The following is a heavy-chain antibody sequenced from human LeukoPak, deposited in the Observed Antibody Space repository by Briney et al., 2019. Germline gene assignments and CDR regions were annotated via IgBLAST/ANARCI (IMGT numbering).Heavy chain of an antibody. Sequence: GASVKVSCKASGYTFTSYDINWVRQATGQGLEWMGWMNPNSGNTGYAQKFQGRVTMTRNTSISTAYMELSSLRSEDTAVYYCARDRSGYYHYGMDVWGQGTTVTVSS. CDR2: MNPNSGNT. D-gene: IGHD7-27*01. J-gene: IGHJ6*02. V-gene: IGHV1-8*01. CDR1: GYTFTSYD. CDR3: ARDRSGYYHYGMDV.